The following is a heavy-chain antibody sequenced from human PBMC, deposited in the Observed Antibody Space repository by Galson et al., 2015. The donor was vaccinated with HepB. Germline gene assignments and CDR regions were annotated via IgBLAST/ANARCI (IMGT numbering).Heavy chain of an antibody. J-gene: IGHJ6*02. CDR3: ASLGYNSSWYRYGMDV. D-gene: IGHD6-13*01. CDR2: IKEDGSER. Sequence: SLRLSCAVSAVSFRSYWMSWVRQAQGKGLEWVANIKEDGSERYYVDSVRGRFTISRDNAKNTLYLQMNSLRAEDTAVYYCASLGYNSSWYRYGMDVWGQGTTVTVSS. V-gene: IGHV3-7*01. CDR1: AVSFRSYW.